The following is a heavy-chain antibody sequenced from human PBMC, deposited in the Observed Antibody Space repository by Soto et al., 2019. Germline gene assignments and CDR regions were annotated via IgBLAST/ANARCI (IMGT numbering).Heavy chain of an antibody. CDR1: GFTFSNYA. CDR2: IKEDGSEK. Sequence: GGPLRLSCAASGFTFSNYALSWLRQAPGKGLEWVANIKEDGSEKYYVDSVKGRFTISRDNGKNSLHLQMNSLRAEDTAVYYCATSTYPSCYYYGIDVWGQGTTVTVS. D-gene: IGHD2-2*03. V-gene: IGHV3-7*03. J-gene: IGHJ6*02. CDR3: ATSTYPSCYYYGIDV.